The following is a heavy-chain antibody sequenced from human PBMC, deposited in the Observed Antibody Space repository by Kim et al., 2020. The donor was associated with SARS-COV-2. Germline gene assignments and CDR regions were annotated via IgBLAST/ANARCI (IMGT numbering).Heavy chain of an antibody. J-gene: IGHJ4*02. Sequence: YADSGKGRFTISRDNAKNSLYLQMNSLRAEDTAVYYCARSPIVVVTAIDYWGQGTLVTVSS. D-gene: IGHD2-21*02. CDR3: ARSPIVVVTAIDY. V-gene: IGHV3-11*06.